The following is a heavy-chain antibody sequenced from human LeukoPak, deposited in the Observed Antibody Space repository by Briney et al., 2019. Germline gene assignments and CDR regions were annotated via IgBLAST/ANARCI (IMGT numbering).Heavy chain of an antibody. CDR1: GYTFTGYY. D-gene: IGHD4-11*01. Sequence: GASVKVSCKASGYTFTGYYMHWVRQAPGQGLEWMGWINPNSGGTNYAQKFQGRVTMTRDTSISTAYMELSRLRSDDTAVYYCARADDYSNYGSFDYWGQGTLVTVPS. V-gene: IGHV1-2*02. J-gene: IGHJ4*02. CDR2: INPNSGGT. CDR3: ARADDYSNYGSFDY.